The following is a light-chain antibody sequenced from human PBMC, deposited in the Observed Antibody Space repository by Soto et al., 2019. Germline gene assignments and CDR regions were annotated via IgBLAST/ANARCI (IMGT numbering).Light chain of an antibody. Sequence: DIQMTQSPSSLSASVGDRVTIACRASQNIGNYLNWYQQKLGKAPKFLIDAASNLQGGVTSRFSVSGSGTNFTLTSSSLRPENFEPYSGQQSYSTLPYFFGKGTK. CDR2: AAS. CDR1: QNIGNY. J-gene: IGKJ2*01. CDR3: QQSYSTLPYF. V-gene: IGKV1-39*01.